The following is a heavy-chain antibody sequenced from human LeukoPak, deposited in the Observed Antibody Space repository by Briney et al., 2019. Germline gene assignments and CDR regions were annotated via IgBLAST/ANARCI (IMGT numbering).Heavy chain of an antibody. CDR3: ARDRTAYSYGTFFDY. CDR1: RFTFSIYG. D-gene: IGHD5-18*01. V-gene: IGHV3-30*02. Sequence: GGSLRLSCAASRFTFSIYGMHWVRQAPGKGLEWVTFIQYDGSNKYYADSVKGRFTIPRDNSRNTVYLQMNSLRGEDTAVYYCARDRTAYSYGTFFDYWGQGTLVTVSS. CDR2: IQYDGSNK. J-gene: IGHJ4*02.